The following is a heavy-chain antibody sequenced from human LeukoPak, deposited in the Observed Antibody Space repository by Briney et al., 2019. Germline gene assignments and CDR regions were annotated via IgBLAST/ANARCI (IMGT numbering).Heavy chain of an antibody. CDR3: ARMKGIAARPFDY. V-gene: IGHV4-38-2*01. D-gene: IGHD6-6*01. CDR2: IYHSGST. Sequence: ASETLSLTCAVSGYSISSGYYWGWIRQPPGKGLEGIGSIYHSGSTYYNPSLKSRVTISVDTSKNQFSLKLSSVTAADTAVYYCARMKGIAARPFDYWGQGTLVTVSS. CDR1: GYSISSGYY. J-gene: IGHJ4*02.